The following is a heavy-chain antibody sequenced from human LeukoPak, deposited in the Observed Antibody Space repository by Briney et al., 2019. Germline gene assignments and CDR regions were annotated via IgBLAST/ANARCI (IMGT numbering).Heavy chain of an antibody. CDR3: ARVGPSGGPFDY. J-gene: IGHJ4*02. CDR2: INWKGDSA. D-gene: IGHD2-8*02. Sequence: GGSLRLSCAASGFTFNDYGMSWVRQVPGKGLEWVSGINWKGDSASYADSVKGRFTLSRDNAKNSLSLQMNSLRAEDMALYYCARVGPSGGPFDYWGQGTLVTVSS. CDR1: GFTFNDYG. V-gene: IGHV3-20*04.